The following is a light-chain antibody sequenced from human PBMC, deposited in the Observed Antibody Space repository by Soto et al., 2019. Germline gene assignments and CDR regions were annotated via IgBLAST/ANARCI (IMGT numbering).Light chain of an antibody. V-gene: IGKV3-15*01. CDR1: QSVSSY. Sequence: EIVLTQSPATLSLSPGERATLSCRASQSVSSYLAWYQQKPGQAPRLLIYDASTRATGIPARFSGSGSGTEFTLTISSLQSEDFAVYYCQQYNNWPPYTFGPGTKVDI. CDR2: DAS. J-gene: IGKJ3*01. CDR3: QQYNNWPPYT.